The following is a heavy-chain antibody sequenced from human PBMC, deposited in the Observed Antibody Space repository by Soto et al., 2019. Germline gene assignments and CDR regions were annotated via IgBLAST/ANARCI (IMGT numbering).Heavy chain of an antibody. CDR2: IKRDGSEK. D-gene: IGHD3-3*01. CDR1: GFTFSSYW. V-gene: IGHV3-7*01. J-gene: IGHJ4*02. Sequence: GGSLRLSCAASGFTFSSYWMSWVRQAPGKGLEWVANIKRDGSEKYYVDSVKGRFTISRDNAKNSLYLQMNSLRAEDTAVYYCARAQIRFLEWLLYGGFDYWGQGTLVTVSS. CDR3: ARAQIRFLEWLLYGGFDY.